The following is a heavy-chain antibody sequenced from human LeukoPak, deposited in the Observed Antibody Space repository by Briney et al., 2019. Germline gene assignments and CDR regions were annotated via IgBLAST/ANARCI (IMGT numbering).Heavy chain of an antibody. V-gene: IGHV3-66*01. CDR1: GFALSTNY. J-gene: IGHJ4*02. D-gene: IGHD3-22*01. CDR3: ARAALEFDNSGRGC. CDR2: IYSAGDK. Sequence: GGSLRPSCAASGFALSTNYMTWVRQAPGKGLEWVSLIYSAGDKYYADSVKGRFTISRDNFKNTLYLQMDSLRAEDTAVYHCARAALEFDNSGRGCWGRGTLVTVSS.